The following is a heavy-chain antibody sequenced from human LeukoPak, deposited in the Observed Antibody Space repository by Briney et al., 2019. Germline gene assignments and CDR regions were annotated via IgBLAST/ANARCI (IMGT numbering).Heavy chain of an antibody. J-gene: IGHJ4*02. CDR2: ISVSVGST. Sequence: PGGSLRLSCAPSGVTFSSYAMSWVRQAPGKGLEWGSAISVSVGSTYYAGSVKGRFTISRDNSKNTLYMQMNSLRAEDTAVYYCAKSSDVDPAMEGASDYWGQGTLVTVSS. V-gene: IGHV3-23*01. CDR1: GVTFSSYA. CDR3: AKSSDVDPAMEGASDY. D-gene: IGHD5-18*01.